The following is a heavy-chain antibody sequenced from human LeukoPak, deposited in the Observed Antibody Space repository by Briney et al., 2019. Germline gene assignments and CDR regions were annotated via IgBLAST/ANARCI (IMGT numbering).Heavy chain of an antibody. J-gene: IGHJ4*02. D-gene: IGHD3-10*01. CDR1: GDSISSYY. CDR2: IYYSGST. V-gene: IGHV4-59*01. Sequence: SETLSLTCTVSGDSISSYYWSWIRQPPGKGLEWIGYIYYSGSTNYNPSLESRVTISVDTSKNQFSLKLSSVTAADTAVYYCARSYYYGSGSYNNSDYWGQGTLVTVSS. CDR3: ARSYYYGSGSYNNSDY.